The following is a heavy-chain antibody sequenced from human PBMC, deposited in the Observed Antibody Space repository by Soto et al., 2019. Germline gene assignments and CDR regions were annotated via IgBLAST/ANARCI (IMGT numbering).Heavy chain of an antibody. J-gene: IGHJ6*02. V-gene: IGHV4-59*11. CDR3: ERLQSTVLTALDI. CDR2: IYHTVNT. CDR1: GVSIGSHF. D-gene: IGHD4-17*01. Sequence: SETLSLTCSVSGVSIGSHFWSWIRQAPGKGPELVGYIYHTVNTNYNPALKSRVTISMDTSENQLSLQLSSVTAADTAVYYCERLQSTVLTALDIWGQVTTVPVSS.